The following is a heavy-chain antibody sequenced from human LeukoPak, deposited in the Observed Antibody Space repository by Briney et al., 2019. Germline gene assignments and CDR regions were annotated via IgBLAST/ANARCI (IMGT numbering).Heavy chain of an antibody. Sequence: PSQTLSLTCTVSGGSISSYYWSWIRQPPGKGLEWVGCIYYSGSTNYNPSLKNRVTISVDTSNNQFSLKLSSVTAADTAVYYCARENTMVRGAFDAFDIWGQGTMVTVSS. D-gene: IGHD3-10*01. CDR2: IYYSGST. J-gene: IGHJ3*02. CDR1: GGSISSYY. CDR3: ARENTMVRGAFDAFDI. V-gene: IGHV4-59*01.